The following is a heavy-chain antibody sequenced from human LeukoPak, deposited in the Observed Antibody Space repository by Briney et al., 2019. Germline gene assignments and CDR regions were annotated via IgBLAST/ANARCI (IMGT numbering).Heavy chain of an antibody. D-gene: IGHD5-24*01. CDR3: ARDGRMATTDTEQFDY. J-gene: IGHJ4*02. CDR1: GFTFSSYS. Sequence: GGSLRLSCTASGFTFSSYSMNWVRQAPGKGLEWVSSISSSSSYIYYADSVKGRFTISRDNAKNSLYLQMNSLRAEDTAVYYCARDGRMATTDTEQFDYWGQATLVTVSS. V-gene: IGHV3-21*01. CDR2: ISSSSSYI.